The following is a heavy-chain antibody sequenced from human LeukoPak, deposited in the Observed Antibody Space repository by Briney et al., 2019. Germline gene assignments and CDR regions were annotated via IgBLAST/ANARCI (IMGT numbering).Heavy chain of an antibody. D-gene: IGHD3-3*01. Sequence: GGSLRLSCAASGFTFDDYGMNWVRQAPGKGLEWVSGINWNGGSTGYGDSVKGRFTISRDNAKNSLYLQMNSLRAEDTALYYCASTIFGGFDPWGQGTLVTVSS. CDR1: GFTFDDYG. V-gene: IGHV3-20*04. CDR3: ASTIFGGFDP. CDR2: INWNGGST. J-gene: IGHJ5*02.